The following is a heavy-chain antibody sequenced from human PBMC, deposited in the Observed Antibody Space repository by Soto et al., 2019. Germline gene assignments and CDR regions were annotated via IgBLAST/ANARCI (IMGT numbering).Heavy chain of an antibody. D-gene: IGHD1-1*01. J-gene: IGHJ4*03. Sequence: GASVKVSCKAYGGTFISHAISWVRQAPGQGLEWMGGIIPIFGTPNYAQKFQGRVTISADKSTSTAYMELSSLRSEDTAMYYCARDSVRRNTLFLTRPDPHNGLHFWGQGTMVTVSS. CDR2: IIPIFGTP. V-gene: IGHV1-69*06. CDR1: GGTFISHA. CDR3: ARDSVRRNTLFLTRPDPHNGLHF.